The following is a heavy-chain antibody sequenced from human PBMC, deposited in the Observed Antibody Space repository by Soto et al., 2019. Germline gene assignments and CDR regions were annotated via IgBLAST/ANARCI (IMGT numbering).Heavy chain of an antibody. CDR1: GGTFSSYA. Sequence: SVKVSCKASGGTFSSYAISWVRQAPGQGLEWMGGIIPIFGTANYAQKFQGRVTITADESTSTAYMELSSLRSEDTAVYYCARDARFDYTPVRWFDPWGQGTLVTVSS. CDR3: ARDARFDYTPVRWFDP. CDR2: IIPIFGTA. D-gene: IGHD4-4*01. J-gene: IGHJ5*02. V-gene: IGHV1-69*13.